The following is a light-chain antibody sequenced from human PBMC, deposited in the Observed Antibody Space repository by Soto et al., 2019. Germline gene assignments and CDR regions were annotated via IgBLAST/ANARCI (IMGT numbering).Light chain of an antibody. CDR3: QQLNSYPRT. Sequence: DIQLTQSPSFLSASVGDRVTITCRASQGISSYLAWYQQKPGKASKLLIYAASTLQSGVPSRFSGSVSGTEFTLTISSLQPEDFVTYHFQQLNSYPRTFVSGTKVHIK. J-gene: IGKJ3*01. V-gene: IGKV1-9*01. CDR2: AAS. CDR1: QGISSY.